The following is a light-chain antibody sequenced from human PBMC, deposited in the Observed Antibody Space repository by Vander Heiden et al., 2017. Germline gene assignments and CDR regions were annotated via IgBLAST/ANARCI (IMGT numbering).Light chain of an antibody. CDR1: QSISSY. CDR2: AAS. CDR3: QQSYSNPQWT. Sequence: DIQMTQSPSSLSASVGDRVTITCRASQSISSYLNWYQQKPGKAPKLLIYAASSLQSGVPSRFSGSGSGTDFTLTISSLQPEDFATYYCQQSYSNPQWTFGQGTKVEIK. V-gene: IGKV1-39*01. J-gene: IGKJ1*01.